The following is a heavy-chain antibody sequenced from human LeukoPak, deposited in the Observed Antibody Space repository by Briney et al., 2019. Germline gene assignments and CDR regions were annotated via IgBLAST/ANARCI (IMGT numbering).Heavy chain of an antibody. CDR1: GYTFTSYA. CDR3: ARVRITIFGVVIYGMDV. CDR2: MNPNSGNT. D-gene: IGHD3-3*01. Sequence: GASVKVSCKASGYTFTSYAINWVRQATGQGLEWMGWMNPNSGNTGYAQKFQGRVTMTRNTSISTAYMELSSLRSEDTAVYYCARVRITIFGVVIYGMDVWGQGTTVTVPS. J-gene: IGHJ6*02. V-gene: IGHV1-8*01.